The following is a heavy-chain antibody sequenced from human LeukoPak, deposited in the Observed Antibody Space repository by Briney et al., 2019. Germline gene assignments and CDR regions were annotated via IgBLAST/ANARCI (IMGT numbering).Heavy chain of an antibody. CDR2: IYYSGST. D-gene: IGHD6-13*01. V-gene: IGHV4-59*01. CDR1: GGSISSYY. CDR3: ARGGGSSWYFYYYGMDV. J-gene: IGHJ6*02. Sequence: SETLSLTCTVSGGSISSYYWSWIRQTPGKGLEWIGYIYYSGSTNYNPSLKSRVTISVDTSKNQFSLKLSSVTAADTAVYYCARGGGSSWYFYYYGMDVWGQGTTVTVSS.